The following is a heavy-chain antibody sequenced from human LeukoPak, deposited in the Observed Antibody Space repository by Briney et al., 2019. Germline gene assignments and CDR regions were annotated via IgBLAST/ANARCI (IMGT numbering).Heavy chain of an antibody. V-gene: IGHV4-4*07. CDR2: IYTSGST. CDR3: ASATRSYYYYMDV. Sequence: IGRIYTSGSTNYNPSLKSRVTMSVDTSKNQFSLKLSSVTAADTAVYYCASATRSYYYYMDVWGKGTTVTVSS. J-gene: IGHJ6*03. D-gene: IGHD2-15*01.